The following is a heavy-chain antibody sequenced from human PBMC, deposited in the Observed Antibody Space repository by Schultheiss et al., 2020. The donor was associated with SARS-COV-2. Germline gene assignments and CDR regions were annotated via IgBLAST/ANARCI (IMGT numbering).Heavy chain of an antibody. D-gene: IGHD2-15*01. CDR3: ARNPQGGLGGGSCDGPCYFDY. V-gene: IGHV3-33*08. J-gene: IGHJ4*02. CDR2: IWYDGSNK. CDR1: GGSFSGYY. Sequence: LSLTCAVYGGSFSGYYWSWIRQPPGKGLEWVAVIWYDGSNKYYADSVKGRFTISRDNAKNSLYLQMNSLRAEDTAVYYCARNPQGGLGGGSCDGPCYFDYWGQGTLVTVSS.